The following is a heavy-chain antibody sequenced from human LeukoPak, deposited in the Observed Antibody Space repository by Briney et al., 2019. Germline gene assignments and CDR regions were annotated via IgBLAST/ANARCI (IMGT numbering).Heavy chain of an antibody. Sequence: GASVKVSCKASGYTFTGYYMHWVRQAPGQGREWMGWINPNSGGTNYAQKFQGRVTRTRDTSISTAYMALSRLRSDDTAVYYCARDPYDYVWGSYRYHAFDIWGQGTMVTVSS. CDR1: GYTFTGYY. V-gene: IGHV1-2*02. CDR2: INPNSGGT. D-gene: IGHD3-16*02. CDR3: ARDPYDYVWGSYRYHAFDI. J-gene: IGHJ3*02.